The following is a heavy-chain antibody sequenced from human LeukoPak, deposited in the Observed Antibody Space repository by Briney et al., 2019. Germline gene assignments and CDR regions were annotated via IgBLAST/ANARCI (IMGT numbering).Heavy chain of an antibody. D-gene: IGHD3-3*01. CDR1: GGTFSSYA. Sequence: ASVKVSCKASGGTFSSYAISWVRQAPGQGLEWMGRIIPILGIANYAQKFQGRVTITADKSTSTAYMELSSLGSEDTAVYYCAREHQGFGVVPYYYYGMDVWGQGTTVTVSS. J-gene: IGHJ6*02. CDR3: AREHQGFGVVPYYYYGMDV. V-gene: IGHV1-69*04. CDR2: IIPILGIA.